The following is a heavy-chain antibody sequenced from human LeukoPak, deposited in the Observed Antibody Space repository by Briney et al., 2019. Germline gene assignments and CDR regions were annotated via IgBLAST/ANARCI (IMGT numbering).Heavy chain of an antibody. CDR1: GGSFSGYY. CDR3: ARAAPLGYCSSTSCYGVDY. V-gene: IGHV4-34*01. CDR2: INHSRST. J-gene: IGHJ4*02. D-gene: IGHD2-2*01. Sequence: SETLSLTCAVYGGSFSGYYWSWIRQPPGKGLEWIGEINHSRSTNYNPSLKSRVTISVDTSKNQFSLKLSPVTAADTAVYYCARAAPLGYCSSTSCYGVDYWGQGTLVTVSS.